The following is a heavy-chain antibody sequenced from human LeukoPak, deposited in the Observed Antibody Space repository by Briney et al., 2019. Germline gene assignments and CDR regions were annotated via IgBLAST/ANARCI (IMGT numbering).Heavy chain of an antibody. CDR2: ISGSGDTT. Sequence: PGGSLRLSCAASGFTFTTYAMTWVRQAPGKGLEWVSTISGSGDTTYYADSMKGRSAISRDNSRNTLFLQMNSLRAEDTALYYCASLYCSITSCYADVWGQGTTVTVSS. D-gene: IGHD2-2*01. V-gene: IGHV3-23*01. J-gene: IGHJ6*02. CDR1: GFTFTTYA. CDR3: ASLYCSITSCYADV.